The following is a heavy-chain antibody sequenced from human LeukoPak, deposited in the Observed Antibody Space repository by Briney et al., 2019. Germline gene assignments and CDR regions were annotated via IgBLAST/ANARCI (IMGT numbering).Heavy chain of an antibody. J-gene: IGHJ5*02. CDR1: GNSISSGDNY. Sequence: SETLSLTCTVSGNSISSGDNYWSWIRQPAGKGLEWIGRIYTSGSTNYNPSLKSRVTISVDTSKNQFSLKLSSVTAADTAVYYCARGEGNWFDPWGQGTLVTVSS. CDR2: IYTSGST. CDR3: ARGEGNWFDP. V-gene: IGHV4-61*02.